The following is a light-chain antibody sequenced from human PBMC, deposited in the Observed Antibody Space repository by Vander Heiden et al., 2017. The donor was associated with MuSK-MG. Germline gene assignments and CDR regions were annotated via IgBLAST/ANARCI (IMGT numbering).Light chain of an antibody. J-gene: IGLJ2*01. V-gene: IGLV3-1*01. CDR1: QLGDKY. CDR2: QDS. CDR3: QAWDSSVV. Sequence: SYELTQPPSVSVSPGQTASITCSGDQLGDKYACWYQQKPGQSPVLVSYQDSKRPSGIPDLFSGSNSGNTATLTISDTQAMDESDYYCQAWDSSVVFGGGTKLTVL.